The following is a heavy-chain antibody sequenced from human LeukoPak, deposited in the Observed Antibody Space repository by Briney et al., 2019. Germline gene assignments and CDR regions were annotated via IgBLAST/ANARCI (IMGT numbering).Heavy chain of an antibody. CDR3: ARGRFLDALVI. CDR1: GGSISSYY. V-gene: IGHV4-59*01. CDR2: IYYSGST. D-gene: IGHD3-3*01. J-gene: IGHJ3*02. Sequence: PSETLSLTCTVSGGSISSYYWSWIRQPPGKGLEWIGYIYYSGSTKYKPSLKSRVTISVDTSKNQFSLKLSSVTAADTAVYYCARGRFLDALVICGQGTMVTVSS.